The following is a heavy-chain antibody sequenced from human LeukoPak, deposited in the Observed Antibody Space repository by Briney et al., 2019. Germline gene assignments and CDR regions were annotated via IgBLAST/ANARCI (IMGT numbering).Heavy chain of an antibody. CDR3: MRRYTGWNYSYY. CDR1: GGSIYSHY. J-gene: IGHJ4*02. V-gene: IGHV4-59*08. CDR2: IYYKGNT. D-gene: IGHD5-12*01. Sequence: SETLSLTCGVSGGSIYSHYWGWIRQPPGKGLEWIGDIYYKGNTNYNPSLKSRVTISLDTTKNHLSLTLTSVVAADTALYYYMRRYTGWNYSYYWGQGTPVTVSS.